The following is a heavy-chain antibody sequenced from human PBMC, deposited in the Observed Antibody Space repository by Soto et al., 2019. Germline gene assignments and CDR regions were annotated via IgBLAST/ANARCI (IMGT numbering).Heavy chain of an antibody. V-gene: IGHV3-7*02. D-gene: IGHD3-22*01. J-gene: IGHJ3*02. CDR1: GFIFSTYW. Sequence: GGSLRLSCAASGFIFSTYWMSWVRQAPGKGLEWVANIKQDGSEKYYVDSIKGRFTISRDNAKNSLYLQMNSLRVEDTAVYYCARPRAGSSGYDAFDIWGQGTMVTVSS. CDR2: IKQDGSEK. CDR3: ARPRAGSSGYDAFDI.